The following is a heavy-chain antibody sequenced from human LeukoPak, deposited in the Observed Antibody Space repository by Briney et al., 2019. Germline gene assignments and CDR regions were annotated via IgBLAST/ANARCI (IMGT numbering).Heavy chain of an antibody. J-gene: IGHJ3*02. CDR2: IYYSGST. V-gene: IGHV4-31*03. CDR1: GGSISSGGYY. Sequence: SETLSLTCTVSGGSISSGGYYWSWIRQHPGKGLEWIGYIYYSGSTYYNPSLKSRVTISVDTSKNQFSLKLSSVTAADTAVYYCARAAAGTLLSHAFDIWGQGTMVTVPS. CDR3: ARAAAGTLLSHAFDI. D-gene: IGHD6-13*01.